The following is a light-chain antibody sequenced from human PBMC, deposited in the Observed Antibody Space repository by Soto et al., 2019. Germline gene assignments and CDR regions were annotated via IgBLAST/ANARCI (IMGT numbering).Light chain of an antibody. CDR3: QQYYSFPWT. V-gene: IGKV1-39*01. CDR1: QSISTY. J-gene: IGKJ1*01. CDR2: AAS. Sequence: DIQMTQSPSSLSASVGDRVTITCRASQSISTYVTWYQQKPGKAPELLIYAASTLQSGVPSRFSGSGSGTDFTLTISCLQSEDFATYYCQQYYSFPWTFGQGTKVDIK.